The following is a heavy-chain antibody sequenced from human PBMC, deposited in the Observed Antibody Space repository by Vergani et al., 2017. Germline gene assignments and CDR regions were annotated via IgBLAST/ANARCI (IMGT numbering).Heavy chain of an antibody. V-gene: IGHV1-69-2*01. J-gene: IGHJ6*02. CDR2: VDPEDGET. CDR1: RYTFTDHY. D-gene: IGHD2-21*02. CDR3: ATPQTVTAGGMEI. Sequence: EVQLVQTGAEVKKPGATMKISCKVSRYTFTDHYMHWVKQAPGQVLEWMGLVDPEDGETIYAEKFKGTVTIAADTSTDTAHLELSSLRSTDTAVYYCATPQTVTAGGMEIWGQGTTVIVSS.